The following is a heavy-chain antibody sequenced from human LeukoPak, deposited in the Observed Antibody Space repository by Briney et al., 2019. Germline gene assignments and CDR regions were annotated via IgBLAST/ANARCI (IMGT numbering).Heavy chain of an antibody. D-gene: IGHD5-12*01. CDR1: GFTFSSYS. CDR3: ARGGYEFDY. Sequence: GGSLRLSGAASGFTFSSYSMNWVRQAPGKGMEWVSYISGSSSTIYDADSVKGRFTISKDNAKNSLYLQMNSLRDEDTAVYYCARGGYEFDYWGQGTLVTVSS. J-gene: IGHJ4*02. CDR2: ISGSSSTI. V-gene: IGHV3-48*02.